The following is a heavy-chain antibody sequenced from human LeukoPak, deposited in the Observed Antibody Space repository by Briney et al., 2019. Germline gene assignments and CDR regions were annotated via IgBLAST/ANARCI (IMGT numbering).Heavy chain of an antibody. CDR1: GYTFTGYY. D-gene: IGHD2-8*01. Sequence: GASVKVSCKASGYTFTGYYMHWVRQAPGQGLEWMGWINPNSGGTNYAQKFQGRVTMTRDTSISTAYMELSRLRSDDTAVYYCARGGGGLYCTNGVCYIFDYWGQGTLVTVSS. V-gene: IGHV1-2*02. CDR3: ARGGGGLYCTNGVCYIFDY. J-gene: IGHJ4*02. CDR2: INPNSGGT.